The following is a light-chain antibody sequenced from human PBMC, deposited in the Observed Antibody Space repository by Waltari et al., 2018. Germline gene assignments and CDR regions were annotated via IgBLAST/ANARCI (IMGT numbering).Light chain of an antibody. CDR3: CSYAGTSTLV. CDR1: SSDVGSYDV. V-gene: IGLV2-23*01. J-gene: IGLJ2*01. Sequence: QSALTQPASVSGSPGQSITISCTGTSSDVGSYDVVSWYQQHPAKAPKLMIYEGSKRPSGVSNRFSGSKSGNTASLTISGLQAEDEADYYCCSYAGTSTLVFGGGTKLTVL. CDR2: EGS.